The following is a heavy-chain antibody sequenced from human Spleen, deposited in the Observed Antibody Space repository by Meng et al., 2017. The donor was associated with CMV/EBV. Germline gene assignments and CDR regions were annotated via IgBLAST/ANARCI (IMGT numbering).Heavy chain of an antibody. V-gene: IGHV3-30*02. CDR3: AKDSLDV. CDR2: IRFDGSKK. Sequence: GESLKISCAASGFTFSSYGMQWVRQAPGKGLEWVAFIRFDGSKKYYVDSVKGRFTISRDNSKNTLYVQMNSLRAEDTAVYYCAKDSLDVWGQGTTVTVSS. J-gene: IGHJ6*02. CDR1: GFTFSSYG.